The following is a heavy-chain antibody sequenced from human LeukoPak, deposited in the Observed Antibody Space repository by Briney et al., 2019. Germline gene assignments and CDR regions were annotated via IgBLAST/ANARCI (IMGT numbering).Heavy chain of an antibody. V-gene: IGHV1-2*02. CDR3: ARDGYCSSTSCFGYYGMDV. CDR1: GYTLTELS. CDR2: INPNSGGT. Sequence: ASVKVSCKVSGYTLTELSMHWVRQAPGQGLEWMGWINPNSGGTNYAQKFQGRVTMTRDTSISTAYMELSRLRSDDTAVYYCARDGYCSSTSCFGYYGMDVWGQGTTVTVSS. D-gene: IGHD2-2*03. J-gene: IGHJ6*02.